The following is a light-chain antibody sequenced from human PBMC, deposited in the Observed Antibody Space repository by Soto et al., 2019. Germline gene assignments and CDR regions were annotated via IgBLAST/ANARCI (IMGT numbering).Light chain of an antibody. Sequence: EIGLTQSQGTLSLSPGERATLSCRASQSFSSSYLAWYQQKPGQAPRLLIYGAASRATGIPDRFSGSASGTDFSLTISRLEPEEFAVYYCQHRVTFGQGTQME. V-gene: IGKV3-20*01. CDR1: QSFSSSY. CDR3: QHRVT. CDR2: GAA. J-gene: IGKJ2*01.